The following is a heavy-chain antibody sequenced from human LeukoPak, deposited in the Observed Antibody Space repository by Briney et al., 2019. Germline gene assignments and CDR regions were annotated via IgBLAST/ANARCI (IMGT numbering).Heavy chain of an antibody. CDR1: GFTFSSYD. Sequence: GGSLRLSCAASGFTFSSYDMHWVRQAPGKGPEWVAIIRYDGSNENYADSVKGRFTISRDNSKNTLYLQMNSLRAEDTAVYYCARDENCSGGSCYAVSTYFDYWGQGTLVTVSS. CDR2: IRYDGSNE. V-gene: IGHV3-30*02. CDR3: ARDENCSGGSCYAVSTYFDY. D-gene: IGHD2-15*01. J-gene: IGHJ4*02.